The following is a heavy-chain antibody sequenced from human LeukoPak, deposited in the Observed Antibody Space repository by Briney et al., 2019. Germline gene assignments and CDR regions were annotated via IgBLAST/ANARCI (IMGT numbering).Heavy chain of an antibody. Sequence: SGTLSLTCAVYGGPFSGYYWRWIRQPPGKGLEWIGEINHSGSTNYNPPLKSRVTISVDTSKNQFSLKLSSVTAADTAVYYCARGVGLRSDFDIWGQGTMVTVSS. D-gene: IGHD3-3*01. V-gene: IGHV4-34*01. CDR2: INHSGST. CDR1: GGPFSGYY. CDR3: ARGVGLRSDFDI. J-gene: IGHJ3*02.